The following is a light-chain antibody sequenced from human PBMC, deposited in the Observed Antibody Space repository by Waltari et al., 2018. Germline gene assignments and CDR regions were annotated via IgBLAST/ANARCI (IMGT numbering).Light chain of an antibody. J-gene: IGLJ2*01. V-gene: IGLV3-25*03. CDR3: QSADSTGSDVV. CDR1: ALTDQY. Sequence: SYELPQPPSVTVSPGQTARIACSGDALTDQYVHWYQQRPGRAPVVVIYKDTKRPSGIPERFSGSSSGKTVTLTISGVQAEDESDYYCQSADSTGSDVVFGGGTKLTVL. CDR2: KDT.